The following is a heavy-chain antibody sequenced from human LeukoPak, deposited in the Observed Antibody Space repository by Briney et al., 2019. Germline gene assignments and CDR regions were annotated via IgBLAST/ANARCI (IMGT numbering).Heavy chain of an antibody. J-gene: IGHJ4*02. CDR2: ISGSGGST. CDR1: GFTFSCYG. CDR3: AKDLEGYYDSSGPPFDY. Sequence: GGSLRLSCAASGFTFSCYGMSWVRQAPGRGLEWVSAISGSGGSTYYADSVKGRFTISRDNSKNTLYLQMNSLRAEDTAVYYCAKDLEGYYDSSGPPFDYWGQGTLVTVSS. V-gene: IGHV3-23*01. D-gene: IGHD3-22*01.